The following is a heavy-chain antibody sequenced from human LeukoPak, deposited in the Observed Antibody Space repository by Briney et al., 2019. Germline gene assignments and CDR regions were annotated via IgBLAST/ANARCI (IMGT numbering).Heavy chain of an antibody. CDR2: IYYSGST. V-gene: IGHV4-59*08. D-gene: IGHD3-10*01. CDR1: GGSISSYY. CDR3: ARLTSGSGRLDY. J-gene: IGHJ4*02. Sequence: SETLSLTCTVSGGSISSYYWSWIRQPPGKGLEWIGYIYYSGSTNYNPSLKSRVTISVDTSKNQFSLKLSSVTAADTAVYYCARLTSGSGRLDYWGQGTLVTVSS.